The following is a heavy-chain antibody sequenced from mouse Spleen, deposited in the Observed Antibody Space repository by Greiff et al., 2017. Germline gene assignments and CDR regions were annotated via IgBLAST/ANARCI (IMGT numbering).Heavy chain of an antibody. D-gene: IGHD2-4*01. CDR2: IYPGSGST. CDR1: GYTFTDYV. V-gene: IGHV1-77*01. CDR3: ARDGGLRRVYAMDY. Sequence: VKLVESGPELVKPGASVKMSCKASGYTFTDYVISWVKQRTGQGLEWIGEIYPGSGSTYYNEKFKGKATLTADKSSNTAYLQLSSLTSEDTAVYYCARDGGLRRVYAMDYWGQGTSVTVSS. J-gene: IGHJ4*01.